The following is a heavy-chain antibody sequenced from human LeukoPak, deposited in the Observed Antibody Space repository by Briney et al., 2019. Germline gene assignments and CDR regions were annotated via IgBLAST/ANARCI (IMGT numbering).Heavy chain of an antibody. D-gene: IGHD6-6*01. V-gene: IGHV3-30-3*01. Sequence: GGSLRLSCAASGFTFSSYAMHWVRQAPGKGLEWVAVISYDGSNKYYADSVKGRFTISRDNSKNTLYPQMNSLRAEDTAVYYCARDVGHSSSSINFQHWGQGTLVTVSS. CDR3: ARDVGHSSSSINFQH. CDR2: ISYDGSNK. CDR1: GFTFSSYA. J-gene: IGHJ1*01.